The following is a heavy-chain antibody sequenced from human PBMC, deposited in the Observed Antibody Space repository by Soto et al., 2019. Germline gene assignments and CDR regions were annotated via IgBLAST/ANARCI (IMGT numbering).Heavy chain of an antibody. CDR3: ARAPYGSGTKPYYFDY. D-gene: IGHD3-10*01. CDR2: IYNSGST. CDR1: GGSISSYY. V-gene: IGHV4-59*01. J-gene: IGHJ4*02. Sequence: SETLSLTCTVSGGSISSYYWSWIRQPPGKGLEWIGFIYNSGSTNYNPSLKSRVTISMDTSRNQFSLILSSVTAADTAVCYCARAPYGSGTKPYYFDYWGQGTQVTVSS.